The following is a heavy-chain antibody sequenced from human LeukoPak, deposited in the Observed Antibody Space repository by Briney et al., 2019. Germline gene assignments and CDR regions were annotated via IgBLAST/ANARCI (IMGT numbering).Heavy chain of an antibody. V-gene: IGHV4-34*01. CDR2: INHSGST. D-gene: IGHD3-3*01. Sequence: SETLSLTCAVYGGSFSGYYWSWIHQPPGKGLEWIGEINHSGSTNYNPSLKSRVTISVDTSKNQFSLKLSSVTAADTAVYYCARGRVLEWLFPRGSPFFDPWGQGTLVTVSS. CDR3: ARGRVLEWLFPRGSPFFDP. J-gene: IGHJ5*02. CDR1: GGSFSGYY.